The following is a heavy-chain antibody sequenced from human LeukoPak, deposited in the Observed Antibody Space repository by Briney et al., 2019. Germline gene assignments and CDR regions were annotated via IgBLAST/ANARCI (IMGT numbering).Heavy chain of an antibody. CDR1: GGSISDYY. CDR3: ARASPRWAAADVYFQH. D-gene: IGHD6-13*01. J-gene: IGHJ1*01. CDR2: INHSGST. Sequence: PSETLSLTCAVSGGSISDYYWSWIRQPPGKGLEWIGEINHSGSTNYNPSLKSRVTISVDTSKNQFSLKLSSVTAADTAVYYCARASPRWAAADVYFQHWGQGTLVTVSS. V-gene: IGHV4-34*01.